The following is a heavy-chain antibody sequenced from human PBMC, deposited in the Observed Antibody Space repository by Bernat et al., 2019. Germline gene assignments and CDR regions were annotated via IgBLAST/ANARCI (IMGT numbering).Heavy chain of an antibody. Sequence: QVQLQESGPGLVKPSQTLSLTCTVSGGSISSGGYYWSWIRQHPGKGLEWIGYIYYSGSTYYNPFLKSRVTISVDTSKNWFSLKLSSVAAADTAVYYCARCGGGDCSCYYDYWGQGTLVTVSS. D-gene: IGHD3-22*01. CDR1: GGSISSGGYY. J-gene: IGHJ4*02. CDR2: IYYSGST. V-gene: IGHV4-31*03. CDR3: ARCGGGDCSCYYDY.